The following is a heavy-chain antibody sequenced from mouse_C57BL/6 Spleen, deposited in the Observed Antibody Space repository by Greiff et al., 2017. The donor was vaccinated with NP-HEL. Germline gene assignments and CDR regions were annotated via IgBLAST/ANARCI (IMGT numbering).Heavy chain of an antibody. D-gene: IGHD2-4*01. CDR2: IHPNSGST. V-gene: IGHV1-64*01. Sequence: QVQLQQPGAELVKPGASVKLSCKASGYTFTSYWMHWVKQRPGQGLEWIGMIHPNSGSTNYNEKFKSKATLTVDKSSSTAYMQLSSLTSEDSAVYYCARQGTKNDYGDPAWLAYWGQGTLVTVSA. J-gene: IGHJ3*01. CDR1: GYTFTSYW. CDR3: ARQGTKNDYGDPAWLAY.